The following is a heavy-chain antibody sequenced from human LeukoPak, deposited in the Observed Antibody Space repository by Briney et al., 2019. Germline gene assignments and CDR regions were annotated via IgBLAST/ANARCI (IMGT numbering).Heavy chain of an antibody. J-gene: IGHJ5*02. CDR2: ISGCGGGT. CDR1: GFTFSSYP. V-gene: IGHV3-23*01. CDR3: AKFEVSYDFWSGYLKPTYNWFDP. Sequence: PGGSLRLSCAASGFTFSSYPMSWVRQAPGKGLEWVSVISGCGGGTYYADSVKGRFTISRDNSKNTLYLQMNSLRAEDTAVYNCAKFEVSYDFWSGYLKPTYNWFDPWGQGILVTVSS. D-gene: IGHD3-3*01.